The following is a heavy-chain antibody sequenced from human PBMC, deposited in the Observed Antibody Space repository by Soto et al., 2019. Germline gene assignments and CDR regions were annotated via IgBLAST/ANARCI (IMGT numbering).Heavy chain of an antibody. CDR1: GFTFSSYS. D-gene: IGHD2-15*01. J-gene: IGHJ4*02. CDR2: ISSSSSTI. Sequence: EVQLVESGGGLVQPGGSLRLSCAASGFTFSSYSMNWVRQAPGKGLEWVSYISSSSSTIYYADSVKGRFTISRDNAKNSLYLQMNSLRADDTAVYYCARGGGCSGGSCNFDYWGQGTLVTVSS. CDR3: ARGGGCSGGSCNFDY. V-gene: IGHV3-48*01.